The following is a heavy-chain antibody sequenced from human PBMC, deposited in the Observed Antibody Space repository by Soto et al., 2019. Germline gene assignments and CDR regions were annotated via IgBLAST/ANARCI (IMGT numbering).Heavy chain of an antibody. CDR2: INAGNGNT. Sequence: ASVKVSCKASGYTFTSYAMHWVRQAPGQRLEWMGWINAGNGNTKYSQKFQGRVTITRDTSASTAYMELSSLRSEDTAVYYCARDHQDIVVVVAATYYYMDVWGKGTTVTVSS. V-gene: IGHV1-3*01. CDR3: ARDHQDIVVVVAATYYYMDV. D-gene: IGHD2-15*01. J-gene: IGHJ6*03. CDR1: GYTFTSYA.